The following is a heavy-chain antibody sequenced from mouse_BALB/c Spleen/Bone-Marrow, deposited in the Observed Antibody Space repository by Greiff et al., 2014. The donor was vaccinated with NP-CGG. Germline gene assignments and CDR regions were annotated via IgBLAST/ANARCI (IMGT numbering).Heavy chain of an antibody. CDR2: INPYNGDI. J-gene: IGHJ3*01. D-gene: IGHD2-4*01. Sequence: DVKLVESGPELVKPGASVKISCKASGYSFTGYFMNWVMQSHGKSLEWIGRINPYNGDIFYSQKFKGKATLTVDKSSNTAHMELRSLASEDSAVYYCARSGDYDEFAYWGQGTLVTVSA. CDR3: ARSGDYDEFAY. CDR1: GYSFTGYF. V-gene: IGHV1-20*02.